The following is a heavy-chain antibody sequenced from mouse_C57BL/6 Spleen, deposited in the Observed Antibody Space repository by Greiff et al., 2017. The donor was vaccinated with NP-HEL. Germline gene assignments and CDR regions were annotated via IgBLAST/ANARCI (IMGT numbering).Heavy chain of an antibody. CDR1: GYTFTSYW. CDR2: IHPNSGST. CDR3: SRRRKTGEEDY. Sequence: QVQLQQPGAELVKPGASVKLSCKASGYTFTSYWMHWVKQRPGQGLEWIGMIHPNSGSTNYNEKFKSKATLTVDKSSSTAYMQLSSLTSEDSAVYCCSRRRKTGEEDYWGQGTTLTVSS. D-gene: IGHD4-1*01. J-gene: IGHJ2*01. V-gene: IGHV1-64*01.